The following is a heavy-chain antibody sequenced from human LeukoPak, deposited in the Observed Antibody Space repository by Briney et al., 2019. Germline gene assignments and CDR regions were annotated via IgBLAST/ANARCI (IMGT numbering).Heavy chain of an antibody. CDR2: IYYSGST. D-gene: IGHD2-2*01. Sequence: SETLSLTCTVSGGSISSSSYYWGWIRQPPGKGLEWIGSIYYSGSTYYNPSLKSRVTISVDTSKNQFSLKLSSVTAADTAVYYCARVPAAMPNYFDYWGQGTLVTVSS. J-gene: IGHJ4*02. CDR1: GGSISSSSYY. CDR3: ARVPAAMPNYFDY. V-gene: IGHV4-39*01.